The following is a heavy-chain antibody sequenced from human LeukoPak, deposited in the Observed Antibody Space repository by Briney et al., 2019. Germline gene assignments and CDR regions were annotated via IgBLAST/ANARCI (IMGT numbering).Heavy chain of an antibody. CDR1: GGSFSGYY. CDR2: INHSGST. D-gene: IGHD4-17*01. Sequence: PSETLSLTCAAYGGSFSGYYWSWIRQPPGKGLEWIGEINHSGSTNYNPSLKSRVTISVDTSKNQFSLKLSSVTAADTAVYYCARGLGDGDDQPTTNFDYWGQGTLVTVSS. V-gene: IGHV4-34*01. J-gene: IGHJ4*02. CDR3: ARGLGDGDDQPTTNFDY.